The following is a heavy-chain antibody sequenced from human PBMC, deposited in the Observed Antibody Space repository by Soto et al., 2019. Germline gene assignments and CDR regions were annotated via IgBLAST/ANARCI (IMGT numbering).Heavy chain of an antibody. V-gene: IGHV4-30-4*01. CDR2: IYYSGST. J-gene: IGHJ4*02. Sequence: SETLSLTCTVSGGSISSGDYYWSWIRQPPGKGLEWIGYIYYSGSTYYNPSLKSRVTISVDTSKNQFSLKLSSVTAADTAVYYCAREDPSIAARPDYWGQGTLVTVSS. CDR1: GGSISSGDYY. D-gene: IGHD6-6*01. CDR3: AREDPSIAARPDY.